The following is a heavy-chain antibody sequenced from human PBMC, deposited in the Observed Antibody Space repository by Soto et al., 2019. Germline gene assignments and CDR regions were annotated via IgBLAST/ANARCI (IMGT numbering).Heavy chain of an antibody. D-gene: IGHD3-9*01. V-gene: IGHV4-4*07. J-gene: IGHJ4*02. CDR1: GPSMSGYY. Sequence: SETLSLACTVSGPSMSGYYWSWIRQPAGERLEWIGRIYTSGTTDFNPSLKGRVTMSVDTSKNQFSLKLTSVTAADTALYYCAREDSYDTGYYVVWGQGTQATASS. CDR3: AREDSYDTGYYVV. CDR2: IYTSGTT.